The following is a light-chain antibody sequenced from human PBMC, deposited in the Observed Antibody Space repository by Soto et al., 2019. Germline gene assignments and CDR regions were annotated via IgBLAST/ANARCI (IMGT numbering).Light chain of an antibody. CDR1: QSISSC. CDR3: QQRRYWPPHFT. J-gene: IGKJ3*01. V-gene: IGKV3-11*01. CDR2: DAS. Sequence: EIVLAQSQATLSLSAGERPTRSSRAAQSISSCLAWHQQTPGQAPRPLIYDASIRATGIPARFSGSGYGTDFTLTILSPAPEDFAVYYCQQRRYWPPHFTLGPGTKVDSK.